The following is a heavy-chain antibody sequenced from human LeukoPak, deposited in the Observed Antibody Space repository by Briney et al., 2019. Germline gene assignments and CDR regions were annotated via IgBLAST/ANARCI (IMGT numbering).Heavy chain of an antibody. CDR1: AGSVSSGSYH. J-gene: IGHJ4*02. CDR3: AREGGGSILDN. V-gene: IGHV4-61*01. D-gene: IGHD3-10*01. CDR2: IYDSGST. Sequence: SETLSLTCTVSAGSVSSGSYHWTWIRQPPGKGLEWIGYIYDSGSTNYNPSLQSRVTISVDTSKDQFSLKLSSVTAAVTAVYYCAREGGGSILDNWGQGTLVTVSS.